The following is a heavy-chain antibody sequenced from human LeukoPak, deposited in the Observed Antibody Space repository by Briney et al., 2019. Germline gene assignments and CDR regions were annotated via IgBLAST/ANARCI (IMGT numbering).Heavy chain of an antibody. V-gene: IGHV1-69*13. D-gene: IGHD5-12*01. CDR1: GGTFSSYA. CDR3: ASNVVSRMVATGYGIHYFDY. J-gene: IGHJ4*02. CDR2: IIPIFGTA. Sequence: ASVKVSCKASGGTFSSYAISWVRQAPGQGLEWMGGIIPIFGTANYAQKFQGRVTITADESTSTAYMELSSLRSEDTAVYYCASNVVSRMVATGYGIHYFDYWGQGTLVTVSS.